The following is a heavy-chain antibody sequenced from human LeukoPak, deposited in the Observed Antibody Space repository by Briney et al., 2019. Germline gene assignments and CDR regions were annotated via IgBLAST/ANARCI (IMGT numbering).Heavy chain of an antibody. V-gene: IGHV1-2*02. D-gene: IGHD3-10*01. Sequence: ASVKVSRKASGYTFSAYYVHWVRQAPGQGLEWMGWISPYSGGTRYAQKSQGRVTLTSDTSISTAYLELTGLRSDDTAVYYCARVEGSAATFDDWGQGTLVTVSS. J-gene: IGHJ4*02. CDR2: ISPYSGGT. CDR3: ARVEGSAATFDD. CDR1: GYTFSAYY.